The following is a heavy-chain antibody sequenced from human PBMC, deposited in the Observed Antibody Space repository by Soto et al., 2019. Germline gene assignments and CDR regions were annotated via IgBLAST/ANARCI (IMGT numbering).Heavy chain of an antibody. D-gene: IGHD6-13*01. CDR3: AGDHGGYSSPFDL. CDR1: GFTFSSYW. CDR2: ITSDGRTT. V-gene: IGHV3-74*01. J-gene: IGHJ2*01. Sequence: EVQVVESGGGLVQPGESLRLSCAASGFTFSSYWMHWVRQAPGKGLVWVSRITSDGRTTNYADSVKGRFTISRDSAKNTLYLQMNSLRVEDTAVYYCAGDHGGYSSPFDLWGRGTLVTVSS.